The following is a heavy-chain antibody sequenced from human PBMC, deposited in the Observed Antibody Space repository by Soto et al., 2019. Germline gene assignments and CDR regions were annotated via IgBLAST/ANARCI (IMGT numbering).Heavy chain of an antibody. CDR2: ISSSSTI. V-gene: IGHV3-48*02. CDR3: ARDRGDTAMAHYYYYGMDV. J-gene: IGHJ6*02. D-gene: IGHD5-18*01. Sequence: GGSLRLSCAASGFTFSSYSMNWVRQAPGKGLEWVSYISSSSTIYYADSVKGRFTISRDNAKNSLYLQMNSLRDEDTAVYYCARDRGDTAMAHYYYYGMDVWGQGTTVTVSS. CDR1: GFTFSSYS.